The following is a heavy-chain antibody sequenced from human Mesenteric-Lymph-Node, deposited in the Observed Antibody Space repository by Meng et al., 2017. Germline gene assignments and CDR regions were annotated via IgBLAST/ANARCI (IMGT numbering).Heavy chain of an antibody. CDR1: GFIFDKYD. D-gene: IGHD3-22*01. CDR3: ARRGDGSGYYLDS. J-gene: IGHJ4*02. V-gene: IGHV3-30*03. CDR2: ISYAGSNK. Sequence: QVQLVESGGGVLQPVRSLRLSCAASGFIFDKYDMHWIRQAPGEGLEWVAVISYAGSNKYYADSVKGRFTISKDNSKSTLYLQMNSLRTEDTAVYYCARRGDGSGYYLDSWGQGTLVTVSS.